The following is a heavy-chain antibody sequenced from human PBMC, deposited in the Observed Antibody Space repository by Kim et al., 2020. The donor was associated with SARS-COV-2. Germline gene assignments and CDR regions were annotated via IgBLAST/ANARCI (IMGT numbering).Heavy chain of an antibody. V-gene: IGHV4-31*03. J-gene: IGHJ5*02. CDR1: GDSMTRGGYH. Sequence: SETLSLTCTVSGDSMTRGGYHWGWIRRLPGKGLEWLGYTSYSGTTYYNSSLKSRLSISVDTSKNHFSLGVTSVTAADTAVYYCVRILRARGLRFDPWDRGTLVTVSS. D-gene: IGHD3-16*01. CDR2: TSYSGTT. CDR3: VRILRARGLRFDP.